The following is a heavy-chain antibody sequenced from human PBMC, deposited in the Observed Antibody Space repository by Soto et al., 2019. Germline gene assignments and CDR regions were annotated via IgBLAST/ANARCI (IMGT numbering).Heavy chain of an antibody. J-gene: IGHJ4*02. CDR2: ISAYNGNT. D-gene: IGHD2-15*01. V-gene: IGHV1-18*01. CDR1: GYTFTNFG. Sequence: ASVKVSCKASGYTFTNFGISWVRQAPGQGLEWMGWISAYNGNTNYAQNFQGRVTMTTDTSTSTAYMELRSLRSDDTAVYYCARVYCSDGRCYSIDYWGQGTLVTVSS. CDR3: ARVYCSDGRCYSIDY.